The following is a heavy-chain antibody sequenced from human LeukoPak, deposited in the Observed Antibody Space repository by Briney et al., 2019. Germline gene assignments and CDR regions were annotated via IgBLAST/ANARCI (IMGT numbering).Heavy chain of an antibody. CDR3: TRDLHGDDAFDV. V-gene: IGHV3-49*04. J-gene: IGHJ3*01. Sequence: GGSLRLSCTTSGFNFADYAMSWVRQAPGQGLEWVGFIRTKPYGGTPDCAASVKGRFTISVDDSKSIAYLRMNSLETEDTAMYYCTRDLHGDDAFDVWGQGTMVTVSS. CDR2: IRTKPYGGTP. D-gene: IGHD4-17*01. CDR1: GFNFADYA.